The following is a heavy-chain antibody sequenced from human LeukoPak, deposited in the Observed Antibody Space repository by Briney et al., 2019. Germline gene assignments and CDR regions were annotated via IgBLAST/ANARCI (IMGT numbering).Heavy chain of an antibody. CDR3: ARANPGLYTSSWFKHGSFDC. D-gene: IGHD6-13*01. J-gene: IGHJ4*02. CDR1: DDSMTSHF. Sequence: SETLSLTCSVSDDSMTSHFWSWVRQPPGNGLEWIGHIFHNGSNSYNPSLKSRVSLSIDTSNKQFFLELNSVTAADTAVYFCARANPGLYTSSWFKHGSFDCWGQGALVTVSS. CDR2: IFHNGSN. V-gene: IGHV4-59*08.